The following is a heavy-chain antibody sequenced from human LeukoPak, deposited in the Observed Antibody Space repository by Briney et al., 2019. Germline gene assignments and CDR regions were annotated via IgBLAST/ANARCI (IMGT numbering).Heavy chain of an antibody. CDR1: GGSISSSSYY. Sequence: SETLSLTCTVSGGSISSSSYYWGWIRQPPGKGLEWIGSIYYSGSTYYNPSLKSRVTISVDTSKNQLSLKLSSVTAADTAVYYCAREKSGGDYDFWSGPNWFDPWGQGTLVTVSS. J-gene: IGHJ5*02. CDR2: IYYSGST. D-gene: IGHD3-3*01. CDR3: AREKSGGDYDFWSGPNWFDP. V-gene: IGHV4-39*07.